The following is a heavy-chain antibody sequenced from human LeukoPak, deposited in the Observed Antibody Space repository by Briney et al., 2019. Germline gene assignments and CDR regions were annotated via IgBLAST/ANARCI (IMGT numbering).Heavy chain of an antibody. Sequence: GGSLRLSCAASGFTFDDYAMHWVRQAPGKGLEWVSGISWNSGSIGYADSVKGRFTISRDNAKNSLYLQMNSLRAEDMALYYCAKGPEGSTYTAYYFDYWGQGTLVTVPS. CDR1: GFTFDDYA. J-gene: IGHJ4*02. CDR3: AKGPEGSTYTAYYFDY. D-gene: IGHD6-13*01. V-gene: IGHV3-9*03. CDR2: ISWNSGSI.